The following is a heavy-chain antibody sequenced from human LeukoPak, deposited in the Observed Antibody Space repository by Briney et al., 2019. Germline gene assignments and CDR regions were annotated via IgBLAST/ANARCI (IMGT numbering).Heavy chain of an antibody. V-gene: IGHV3-30*03. CDR3: AREGVLRYFDWLLSEEYYFDY. CDR2: ISYDGSNK. J-gene: IGHJ4*02. Sequence: GGSLRLSCAASGFTFSSYGMDWVRPGPGKGLGWVAVISYDGSNKYYEAFVKGRFTISRDNPKNTLYLQMNSLRAEDTAVYYCAREGVLRYFDWLLSEEYYFDYWGQGTLVTVSS. CDR1: GFTFSSYG. D-gene: IGHD3-9*01.